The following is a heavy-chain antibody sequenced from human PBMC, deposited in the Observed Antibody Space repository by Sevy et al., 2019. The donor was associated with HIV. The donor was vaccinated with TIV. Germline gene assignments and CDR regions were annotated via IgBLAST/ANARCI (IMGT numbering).Heavy chain of an antibody. CDR2: INPNTGGK. CDR1: GYTFTDYY. V-gene: IGHV1-2*02. D-gene: IGHD3-10*01. J-gene: IGHJ4*02. CDR3: ARASYVSGSYTNDY. Sequence: ASVKVSCRASGYTFTDYYLNWVRQAPGQGLEWMGWINPNTGGKEYAQKFQGRVAMTRDTSISTVYMELSRLRSDDTAVYYCARASYVSGSYTNDYWGPGTLVTVSS.